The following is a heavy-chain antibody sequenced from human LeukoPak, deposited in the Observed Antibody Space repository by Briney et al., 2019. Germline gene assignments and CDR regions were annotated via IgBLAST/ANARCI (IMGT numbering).Heavy chain of an antibody. CDR2: IRATSGTT. Sequence: GGSLRLSCAASGFTFSRYWMTWVRQAPGKGLEWVSNIRATSGTTFYADSVKGRFTISRDNSKNTLYLQMNSLRAEDTAVYYCARVWEGALGYWGQGTLVTVSS. D-gene: IGHD1-26*01. CDR3: ARVWEGALGY. V-gene: IGHV3-23*01. CDR1: GFTFSRYW. J-gene: IGHJ4*02.